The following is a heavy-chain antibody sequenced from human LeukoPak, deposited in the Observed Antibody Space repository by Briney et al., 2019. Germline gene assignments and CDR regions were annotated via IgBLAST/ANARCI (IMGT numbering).Heavy chain of an antibody. D-gene: IGHD1-26*01. CDR2: ISGSGGST. J-gene: IGHJ3*02. Sequence: GGSLRLSCSAFGFTLSNTAMRWVRQAPGKGLEWVSAISGSGGSTYYADSVKGRFTISRDNSKNTLFLQMNSLRAEDTAVYYCAKDLVGGPGSAFDIWGQGTMVTVSS. V-gene: IGHV3-23*01. CDR3: AKDLVGGPGSAFDI. CDR1: GFTLSNTA.